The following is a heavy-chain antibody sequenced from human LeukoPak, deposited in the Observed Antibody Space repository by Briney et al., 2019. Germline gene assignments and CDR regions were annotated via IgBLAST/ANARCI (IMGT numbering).Heavy chain of an antibody. V-gene: IGHV1-69*05. D-gene: IGHD3-10*02. CDR1: GGTFSSYA. CDR3: ARSGSVSFMVGERGLSWSAP. CDR2: IIPIFGAA. J-gene: IGHJ5*02. Sequence: SVKVSCKASGGTFSSYAISWVRQAPGQGLEWMGGIIPIFGAANYAQKFQGRVTITTDESTCTAYMELSSLRSEDTAVYYCARSGSVSFMVGERGLSWSAPWGQGPLVTASS.